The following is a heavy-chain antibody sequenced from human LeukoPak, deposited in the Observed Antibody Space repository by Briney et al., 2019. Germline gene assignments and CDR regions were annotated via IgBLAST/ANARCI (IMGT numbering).Heavy chain of an antibody. CDR1: GGSISSYY. CDR2: IYCSGST. J-gene: IGHJ2*01. V-gene: IGHV4-59*01. CDR3: ARVYSSGWYADWYFDL. D-gene: IGHD6-19*01. Sequence: SETLSLTCTVSGGSISSYYWSWIRQPPGKGLEWIGYIYCSGSTNYNPSLKSRVTISVDTSKNQFSLKLSSVTAADTAVYYCARVYSSGWYADWYFDLWGRGTLVTVSS.